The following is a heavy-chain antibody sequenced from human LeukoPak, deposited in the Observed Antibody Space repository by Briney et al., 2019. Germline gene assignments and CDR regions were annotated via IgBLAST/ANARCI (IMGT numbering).Heavy chain of an antibody. CDR1: GGTFSGYY. Sequence: SETLSLTCGVYGGTFSGYYWSWLRQPPGKGLEWIGEIYHSGSTNYNPSLKSRVTISVDKSKTQFSLKLSSVTAADTAVYYCARGVVIAPQTFDYWGQGTLVTVSS. CDR3: ARGVVIAPQTFDY. V-gene: IGHV4-34*01. D-gene: IGHD2-21*01. CDR2: IYHSGST. J-gene: IGHJ4*02.